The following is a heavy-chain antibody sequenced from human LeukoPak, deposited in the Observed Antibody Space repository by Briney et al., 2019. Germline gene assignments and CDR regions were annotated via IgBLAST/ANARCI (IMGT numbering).Heavy chain of an antibody. CDR3: ASWGAGGNS. Sequence: GGSLRLSCEASGFTLSTYWMNWVRQVPGKGLDWVANTNPDGSGKRYVDSVKGRFTIARDNADNSLSLQMNSLRAENTAVYYCASWGAGGNSWGQGTLVTVSS. D-gene: IGHD3-16*01. CDR2: TNPDGSGK. J-gene: IGHJ4*02. CDR1: GFTLSTYW. V-gene: IGHV3-7*01.